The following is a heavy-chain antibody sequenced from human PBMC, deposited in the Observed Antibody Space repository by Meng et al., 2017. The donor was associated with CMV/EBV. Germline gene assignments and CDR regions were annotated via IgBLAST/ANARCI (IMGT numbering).Heavy chain of an antibody. J-gene: IGHJ6*02. CDR2: ISAYNGNT. CDR1: GYTFTGYG. CDR3: ARDALYSSSWYYYYYGMDV. Sequence: ASVKVSCKASGYTFTGYGISWVRQAPGQGLEWMGWISAYNGNTNYAQKLQGRVTMTTDTSTSTAYMELRSLRSDDTAVYYCARDALYSSSWYYYYYGMDVWGQGTTVTVSS. V-gene: IGHV1-18*01. D-gene: IGHD6-13*01.